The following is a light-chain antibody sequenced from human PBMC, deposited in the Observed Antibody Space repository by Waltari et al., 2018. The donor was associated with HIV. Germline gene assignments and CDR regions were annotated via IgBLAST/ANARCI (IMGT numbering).Light chain of an antibody. CDR1: SSDVGSYNL. CDR2: EGS. Sequence: QSALTQPASVSGSPGPSITLSCTGTSSDVGSYNLVSWYQQHPGKAPKPMIYEGSKRPSGVSNRFSGSKSGNTASLTISGLQAEDEADYYCCSYAGSSSAVFGGGTKLTVL. V-gene: IGLV2-23*01. J-gene: IGLJ2*01. CDR3: CSYAGSSSAV.